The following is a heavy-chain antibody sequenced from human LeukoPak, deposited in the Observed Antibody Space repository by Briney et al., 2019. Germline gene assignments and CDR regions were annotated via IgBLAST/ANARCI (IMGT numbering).Heavy chain of an antibody. J-gene: IGHJ3*02. D-gene: IGHD2-2*01. CDR2: IYTSGAT. CDR1: GGSFSGYY. V-gene: IGHV4-59*10. CDR3: ARGNIVVFTGDAFDI. Sequence: SETLSLTCAVYGGSFSGYYWSWIRQPAGKGLEWIGHIYTSGATNYNPSLKSRVTISVDTSKNQFSLKLNSVTAADTAVYYCARGNIVVFTGDAFDIWGQGTMVTVSS.